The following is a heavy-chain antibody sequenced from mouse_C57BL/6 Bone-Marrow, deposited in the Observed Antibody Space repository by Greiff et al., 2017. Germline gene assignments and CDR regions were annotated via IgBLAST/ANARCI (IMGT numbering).Heavy chain of an antibody. V-gene: IGHV7-4*01. Sequence: EVKLVESGGGLVQPGASLRLSCAASGFTFTDYSMSWVRQPPGKAPEWLALIRNKANGYTTEYTAAVKGRFTISRDNSQKILYLQMNTLRAEDSATYYCVKAYGNYEIDYAMDYWGQGTSVTVSS. CDR1: GFTFTDYS. D-gene: IGHD2-1*01. CDR2: IRNKANGYTT. CDR3: VKAYGNYEIDYAMDY. J-gene: IGHJ4*01.